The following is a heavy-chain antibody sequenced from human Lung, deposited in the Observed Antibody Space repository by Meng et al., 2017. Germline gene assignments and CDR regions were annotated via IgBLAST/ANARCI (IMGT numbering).Heavy chain of an antibody. CDR2: INPKSGDT. CDR3: ARDENISAAGKLFGDY. D-gene: IGHD6-25*01. J-gene: IGHJ4*02. V-gene: IGHV1-2*06. CDR1: GYNFPDYY. Sequence: ASVMVSCKPSGYNFPDYYIHWVRRAPGQGLEWMGRINPKSGDTHYAQKFEARVTMTGNKSISKAYMELIGLKSDDTAMYYCARDENISAAGKLFGDYWGQGTLVTVSS.